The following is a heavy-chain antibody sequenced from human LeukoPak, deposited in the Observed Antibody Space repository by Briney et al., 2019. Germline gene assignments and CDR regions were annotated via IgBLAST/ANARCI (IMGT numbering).Heavy chain of an antibody. CDR2: IYHRGST. V-gene: IGHV4-38-2*01. Sequence: SETLSLTCAVSGYSISSGYYWGWIRQPPGKGLEWIGSIYHRGSTYYNPSLKSRVTISVDTSKNQFSLKLSSVTAADTAVYYCARQGIVVVPAARVQYFQHWGQGTLVTVSS. D-gene: IGHD2-2*01. CDR1: GYSISSGYY. J-gene: IGHJ1*01. CDR3: ARQGIVVVPAARVQYFQH.